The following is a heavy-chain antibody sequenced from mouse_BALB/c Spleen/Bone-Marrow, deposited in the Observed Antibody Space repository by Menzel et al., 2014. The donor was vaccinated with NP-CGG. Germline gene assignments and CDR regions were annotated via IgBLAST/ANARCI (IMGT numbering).Heavy chain of an antibody. CDR1: GYTFTSYW. Sequence: LQQSGSELVRPGASVKLSCKASGYTFTSYWIHWVKQRPGQGLEWIGNIYPGSGSINYDEKFKSKATLTVDTSSSAAYMQLSSLTSEDSAVYYCRCYEYTMDYWGQGTSVTVSS. D-gene: IGHD1-1*01. V-gene: IGHV1S22*01. CDR2: IYPGSGSI. CDR3: RCYEYTMDY. J-gene: IGHJ4*01.